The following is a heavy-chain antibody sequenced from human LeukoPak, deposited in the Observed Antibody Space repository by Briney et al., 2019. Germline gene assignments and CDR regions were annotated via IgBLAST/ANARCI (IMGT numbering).Heavy chain of an antibody. J-gene: IGHJ4*02. D-gene: IGHD3-10*01. CDR2: IKQDGSEK. Sequence: PGGSLRLSCAASGLTFSSYWMSRVRQAPGKGLEWVANIKQDGSEKYYVDSVKGRFTISRDNAKNSPYLQMNSLRAEDTAVYYCARALWFGEFFDYWGQGTLVTVSS. CDR3: ARALWFGEFFDY. V-gene: IGHV3-7*03. CDR1: GLTFSSYW.